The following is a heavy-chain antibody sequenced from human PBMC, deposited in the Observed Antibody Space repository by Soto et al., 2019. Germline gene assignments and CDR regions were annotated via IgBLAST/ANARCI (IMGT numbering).Heavy chain of an antibody. CDR2: ISGSGGST. V-gene: IGHV3-23*01. D-gene: IGHD3-22*01. CDR3: AKGAGYYDSSGYGVEDY. J-gene: IGHJ4*02. CDR1: GFTFSSYA. Sequence: GGSLRLSCAASGFTFSSYAMSWVRQAPGKGLEWVSAISGSGGSTYYADSVKGRFTISRDNSKNTLYLQMNSLRAEDTAVYYCAKGAGYYDSSGYGVEDYWGQGTLVT.